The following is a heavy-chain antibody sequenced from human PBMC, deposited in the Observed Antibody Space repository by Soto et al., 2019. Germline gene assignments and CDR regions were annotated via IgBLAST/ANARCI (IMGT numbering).Heavy chain of an antibody. CDR1: GFTFSKYA. J-gene: IGHJ6*02. D-gene: IGHD3-10*01. CDR2: IWYDGSYK. V-gene: IGHV3-33*01. CDR3: ARDAEDLGIGEDGMDV. Sequence: QVQLVESGGGVVQPGRSLRLSCAASGFTFSKYAIHWVRQAPGKGLEWVAVIWYDGSYKYYADSVKGRFTISRDNSKNALYLEMNSLRVEDTAVYYCARDAEDLGIGEDGMDVWGQGTTVTVSS.